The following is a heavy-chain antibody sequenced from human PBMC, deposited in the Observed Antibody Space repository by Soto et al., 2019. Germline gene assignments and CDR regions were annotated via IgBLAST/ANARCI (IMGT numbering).Heavy chain of an antibody. V-gene: IGHV4-34*01. Sequence: SXTLSLTCAVYGGSLSGYYWSWIRQPPVNGLEWIGEPNQRGTPNYTPPPKSRVTISVDTSKNHFSLKLGSVTAADTAVYYCANYPTTVTSDYWGQGTLVTVSS. J-gene: IGHJ4*02. D-gene: IGHD4-17*01. CDR2: PNQRGTP. CDR1: GGSLSGYY. CDR3: ANYPTTVTSDY.